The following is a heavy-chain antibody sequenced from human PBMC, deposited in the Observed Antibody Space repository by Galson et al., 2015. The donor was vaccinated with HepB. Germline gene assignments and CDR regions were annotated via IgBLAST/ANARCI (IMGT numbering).Heavy chain of an antibody. CDR1: GYTFTSYA. J-gene: IGHJ6*03. CDR3: ARVYCPGGSCYSGAYYYSMDV. CDR2: INTNTGNP. D-gene: IGHD2-15*01. Sequence: SVKVSCKASGYTFTSYAMNWVRQAPGQGLEWMGWINTNTGNPTYAQGFTGRFAFSLDTSVSTAYLQISSLKAEDTAVYYCARVYCPGGSCYSGAYYYSMDVWGKGTTVTVSS. V-gene: IGHV7-4-1*02.